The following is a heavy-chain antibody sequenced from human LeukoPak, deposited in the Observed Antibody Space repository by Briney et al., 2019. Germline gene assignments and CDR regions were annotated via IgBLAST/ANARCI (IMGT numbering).Heavy chain of an antibody. CDR2: INWNSVTI. CDR3: ARDLPLSRGSSSNYFDY. V-gene: IGHV3-9*01. D-gene: IGHD6-6*01. Sequence: GGSLRLSCVGSGFIFDDYGMHWVRQVPGKGLEWVSGINWNSVTIGYADSVKGRFTISRDNSKNTLYLQMNSLRAEDTAVYYCARDLPLSRGSSSNYFDYWGQGTLVTVSS. J-gene: IGHJ4*02. CDR1: GFIFDDYG.